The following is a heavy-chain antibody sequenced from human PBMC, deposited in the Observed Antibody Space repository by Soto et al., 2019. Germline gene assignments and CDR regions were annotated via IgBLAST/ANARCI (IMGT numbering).Heavy chain of an antibody. CDR3: AKDLNYYDSSGYYEYYYYYGMDV. D-gene: IGHD3-22*01. CDR1: GFTFSSYA. V-gene: IGHV3-23*01. J-gene: IGHJ6*02. CDR2: ISGSGGST. Sequence: EVQLLESGGGLVQPGGSLRLSCAASGFTFSSYAMSWVRQAPGKGLEWVSAISGSGGSTYYADSVKGRFTISRDNSKNTLYLQMHSLRAEDTAVYYCAKDLNYYDSSGYYEYYYYYGMDVWGQGTTVTVSS.